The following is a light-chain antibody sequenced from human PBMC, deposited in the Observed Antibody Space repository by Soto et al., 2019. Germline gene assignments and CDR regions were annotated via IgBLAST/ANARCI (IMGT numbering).Light chain of an antibody. CDR3: SSFAVTNNYG. Sequence: QSVLTQPPSASGSPGQSVTISCIGTSSDVGNYNYVSWYQHHPGKAPKLMIFEVNKRPSGVPARFSGSKSDNTASLTISGLQAEDEADYYCSSFAVTNNYGFGSGTKLTVL. CDR2: EVN. J-gene: IGLJ1*01. CDR1: SSDVGNYNY. V-gene: IGLV2-8*01.